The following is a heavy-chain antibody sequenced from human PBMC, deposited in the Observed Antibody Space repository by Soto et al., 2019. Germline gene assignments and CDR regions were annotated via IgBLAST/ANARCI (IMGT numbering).Heavy chain of an antibody. CDR1: GGTLSSYV. V-gene: IGHV1-69*10. D-gene: IGHD2-15*01. Sequence: GASVKVSCKASGGTLSSYVFTWVRQAPGRGLEWMGGIIPMYGIVNYAQKFQGRVTITADTATSTAYMELSSLRSEDTAVYYCARDLGGCSGGSCRYNWFDPWGQGTMVTVSS. J-gene: IGHJ5*02. CDR3: ARDLGGCSGGSCRYNWFDP. CDR2: IIPMYGIV.